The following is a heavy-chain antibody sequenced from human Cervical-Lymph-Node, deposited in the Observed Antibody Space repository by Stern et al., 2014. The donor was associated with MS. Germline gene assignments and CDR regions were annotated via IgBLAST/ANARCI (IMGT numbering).Heavy chain of an antibody. V-gene: IGHV1-18*01. CDR1: GYTFTSYG. D-gene: IGHD4-17*01. CDR2: ISAYNGNT. Sequence: VQLVESGAEVKKPGASVKVSCKASGYTFTSYGISWVRQAPGQGLAWMGWISAYNGNTNYAQKLQGRVTMTTDTSTSTAYMELRSLRSDDTAVYYCARLLDYGDPPQNWFDPWGQGTLVTVSS. J-gene: IGHJ5*02. CDR3: ARLLDYGDPPQNWFDP.